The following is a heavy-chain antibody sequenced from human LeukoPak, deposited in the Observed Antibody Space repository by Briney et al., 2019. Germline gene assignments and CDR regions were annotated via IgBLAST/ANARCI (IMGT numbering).Heavy chain of an antibody. CDR2: IYYSGST. CDR1: GGSISSGGYY. D-gene: IGHD1-26*01. V-gene: IGHV4-31*03. Sequence: SQTLSLTCTVSGGSISSGGYYWSWTRQHPGKGLEWIGYIYYSGSTHYNPSLKSRVTISVDTSKNQFSLKLSSVTAADTAVYYCARSSGSANADWGQGTLVTVSS. CDR3: ARSSGSANAD. J-gene: IGHJ4*02.